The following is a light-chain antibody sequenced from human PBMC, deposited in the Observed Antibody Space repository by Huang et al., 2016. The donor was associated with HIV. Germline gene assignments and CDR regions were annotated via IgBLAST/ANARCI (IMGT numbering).Light chain of an antibody. CDR3: QQRSTWPRSIT. J-gene: IGKJ5*01. CDR2: DAS. Sequence: EIVLTQSPATLSLSPGERATVSCRASQNINDFLAWYQQTPGQPPRLLIYDASTRASGIPARFSGNGSGTDFTLMISSREPEDFAVYYCQQRSTWPRSITFGQGTRLEI. CDR1: QNINDF. V-gene: IGKV3-11*01.